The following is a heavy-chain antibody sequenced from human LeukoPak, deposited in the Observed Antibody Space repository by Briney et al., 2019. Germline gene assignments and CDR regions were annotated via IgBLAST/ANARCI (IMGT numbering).Heavy chain of an antibody. D-gene: IGHD3-3*01. CDR1: GGSISSSSYY. CDR3: ASAGGTIFGVEYYYYGMDV. J-gene: IGHJ6*02. V-gene: IGHV4-39*01. CDR2: IYYSGST. Sequence: SETLSLTCTVSGGSISSSSYYWGWIRQPPGTGLEWIGSIYYSGSTYYNPSLKSRVTISVDTSKNQFSLKLSSVTAADTAVYYCASAGGTIFGVEYYYYGMDVRGQGTTVTVSS.